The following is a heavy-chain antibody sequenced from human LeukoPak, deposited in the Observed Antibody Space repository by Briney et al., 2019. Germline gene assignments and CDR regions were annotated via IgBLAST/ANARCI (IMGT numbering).Heavy chain of an antibody. D-gene: IGHD5-18*01. CDR3: ARGGYSYDY. Sequence: SETLSLTCAVYGGSFSGYYCSWIRQPPGKGLEWIGEINHSGSTNYNPSLKSRVTMSVDMSKNRFFLNLSSVTAADTALYYCARGGYSYDYLGQGTLVTVSS. CDR2: INHSGST. CDR1: GGSFSGYY. V-gene: IGHV4-34*01. J-gene: IGHJ4*02.